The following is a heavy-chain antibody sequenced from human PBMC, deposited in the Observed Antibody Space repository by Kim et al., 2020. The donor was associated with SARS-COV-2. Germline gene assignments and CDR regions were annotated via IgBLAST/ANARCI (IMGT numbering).Heavy chain of an antibody. J-gene: IGHJ3*02. CDR1: GFPFSNYA. CDR3: AKTQSRDGTMIDAFDI. V-gene: IGHV3-30*18. D-gene: IGHD3-16*01. CDR2: ISYDGSRH. Sequence: GGSLRLSCAASGFPFSNYAMHWVRQAPGKGLEWVAVISYDGSRHYYADSVRGRLTISRDNSKNTLYLQINSLRDEDTAVYYCAKTQSRDGTMIDAFDIWG.